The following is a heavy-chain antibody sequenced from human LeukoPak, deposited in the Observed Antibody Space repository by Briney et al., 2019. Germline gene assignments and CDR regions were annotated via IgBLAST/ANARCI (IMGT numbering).Heavy chain of an antibody. CDR2: ISYDGSNK. V-gene: IGHV3-30*18. J-gene: IGHJ1*01. Sequence: GGSLRLSCAASGFTFSSYWMHWVRQAPGKGLEWVAVISYDGSNKYYADSVKGRFTISRDNSKNTLYLQMNSLRAEDTAVYYCAKDRIPGIAAAGTKYFQHWGQGTLVTVSS. CDR1: GFTFSSYW. D-gene: IGHD6-13*01. CDR3: AKDRIPGIAAAGTKYFQH.